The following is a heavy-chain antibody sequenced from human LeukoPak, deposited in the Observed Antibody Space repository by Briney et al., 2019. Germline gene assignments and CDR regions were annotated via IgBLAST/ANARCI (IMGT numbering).Heavy chain of an antibody. D-gene: IGHD2-8*01. CDR3: SRENGAFSPFGY. J-gene: IGHJ4*02. Sequence: SSETLSLTCTVSGDSISRSHYYWGWIRQPPGKGLEWIGNIYYSGITYYNPSLKSRVTISVDTSRNQFSLKLSSVTAADTAVYYCSRENGAFSPFGYWGQGTLVTVLS. CDR2: IYYSGIT. CDR1: GDSISRSHYY. V-gene: IGHV4-39*07.